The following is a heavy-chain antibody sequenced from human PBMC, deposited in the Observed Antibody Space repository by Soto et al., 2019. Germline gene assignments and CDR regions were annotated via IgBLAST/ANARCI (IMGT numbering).Heavy chain of an antibody. J-gene: IGHJ5*02. CDR3: ARVSESYWEAWFDP. Sequence: PGGSVRLSCAVSGFTFSSHAMHWVRQAPGKGLEWVAGIPYDGSNEYYADSVKGRFTISRDNSKNTLYLQINSLRAEDTAVYYCARVSESYWEAWFDPWGQGTLVTVSS. CDR2: IPYDGSNE. D-gene: IGHD1-26*01. V-gene: IGHV3-30*04. CDR1: GFTFSSHA.